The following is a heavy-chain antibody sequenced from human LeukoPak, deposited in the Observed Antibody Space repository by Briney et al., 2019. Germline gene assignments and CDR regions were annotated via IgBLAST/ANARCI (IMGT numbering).Heavy chain of an antibody. CDR1: GDSISSYY. CDR2: IFYSGSP. D-gene: IGHD6-13*01. Sequence: PSETLSLTCTVSGDSISSYYWSWIRQPPGKGLEWIGNIFYSGSPNYNPSLESRVTTSFDTSKNQFSLKLSFVTAADTAVYYCARVGHIVAAGTYDYWGQGTLVTVSS. J-gene: IGHJ4*02. CDR3: ARVGHIVAAGTYDY. V-gene: IGHV4-59*12.